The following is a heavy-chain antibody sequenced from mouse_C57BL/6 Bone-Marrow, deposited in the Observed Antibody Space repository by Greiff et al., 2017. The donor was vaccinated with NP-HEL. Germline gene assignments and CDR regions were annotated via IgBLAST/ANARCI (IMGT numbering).Heavy chain of an antibody. V-gene: IGHV1-85*01. CDR3: ARSYGWLPYYFDY. Sequence: QVQLKQSGPELVKPGASVKLSCKASGYTFTSYDINWVKQRPGQGLEWIGWIYPRDGSTKYNEKFKGKATLTVDTSSSTAYMELHSLTSEDSAVYFCARSYGWLPYYFDYWGQGTTLTVSS. J-gene: IGHJ2*01. CDR1: GYTFTSYD. CDR2: IYPRDGST. D-gene: IGHD2-3*01.